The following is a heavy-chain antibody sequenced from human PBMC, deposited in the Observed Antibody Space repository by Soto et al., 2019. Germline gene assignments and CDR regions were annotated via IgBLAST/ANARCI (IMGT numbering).Heavy chain of an antibody. CDR3: ARDLGEQWLVPDYFDY. CDR1: GYTFTSYA. D-gene: IGHD6-19*01. J-gene: IGHJ4*02. CDR2: INAGNGNT. Sequence: GASVKVSCKASGYTFTSYAMHWVRQAPGQRLEWMGWINAGNGNTKYSQKFQGRVTITRDTSTSTAYMELGSLRSEDTAVYYCARDLGEQWLVPDYFDYWGQGTLVTVSS. V-gene: IGHV1-3*01.